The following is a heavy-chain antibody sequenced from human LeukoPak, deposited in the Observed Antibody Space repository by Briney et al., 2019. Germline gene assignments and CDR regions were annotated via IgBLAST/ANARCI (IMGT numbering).Heavy chain of an antibody. CDR3: ARGSRSKGLLLVLDAFDI. J-gene: IGHJ3*02. CDR1: GGSISSGGYY. V-gene: IGHV4-30-2*01. D-gene: IGHD3-22*01. Sequence: SETLSLTCTVSGGSISSGGYYWSWIRQPPGKGLEWIGYIYHSGSTYYNPSLKSRVTISVDRSKNQFSLKLSSVTAADTAVYYCARGSRSKGLLLVLDAFDIWGQGTMVTVSS. CDR2: IYHSGST.